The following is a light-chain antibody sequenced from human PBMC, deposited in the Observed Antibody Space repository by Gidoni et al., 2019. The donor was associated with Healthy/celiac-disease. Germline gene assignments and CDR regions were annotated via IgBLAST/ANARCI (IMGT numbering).Light chain of an antibody. CDR1: QSVSSN. Sequence: EIAITQSTATLSVSPGERATLSCRASQSVSSNLAWYQQKPGQAPRLLIYGASARATGIPARFSGSGSGTEFTLTISSLQSEDFAVYYCQQYNNWPPWTFGQGTKVEIK. CDR2: GAS. V-gene: IGKV3-15*01. CDR3: QQYNNWPPWT. J-gene: IGKJ1*01.